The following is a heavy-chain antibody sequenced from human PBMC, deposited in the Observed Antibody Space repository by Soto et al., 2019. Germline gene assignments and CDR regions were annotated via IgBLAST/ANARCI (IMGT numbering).Heavy chain of an antibody. CDR1: GYTFTSYY. CDR2: INPSGGST. Sequence: ASVKVSCKASGYTFTSYYRHWVRQAPGQGLEWMGIINPSGGSTSYAQKFQGRVTMTRDTSTSTVYMELSSLRSEDTALYYCARAEVDVVVPAAILWFDPWGQGTLVTVSS. J-gene: IGHJ5*02. V-gene: IGHV1-46*03. D-gene: IGHD2-2*01. CDR3: ARAEVDVVVPAAILWFDP.